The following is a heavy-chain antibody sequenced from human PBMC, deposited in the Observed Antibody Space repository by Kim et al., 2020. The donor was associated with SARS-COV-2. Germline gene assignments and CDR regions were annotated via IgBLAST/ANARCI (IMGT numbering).Heavy chain of an antibody. CDR2: ISGSGGST. D-gene: IGHD3-10*01. CDR3: ATISYGSGSYYNEVDY. J-gene: IGHJ4*02. V-gene: IGHV3-23*01. Sequence: GSLRLSCAASGFTFSSYAMSWVRQAPGKGLEWVSAISGSGGSTYYADSVKGRFTISRDNSKNTLYLQMNSLRAEDTAVYYCATISYGSGSYYNEVDYWGQGTLVTVSS. CDR1: GFTFSSYA.